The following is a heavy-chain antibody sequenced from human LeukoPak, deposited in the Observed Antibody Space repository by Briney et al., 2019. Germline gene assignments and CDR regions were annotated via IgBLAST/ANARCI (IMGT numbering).Heavy chain of an antibody. D-gene: IGHD4-17*01. CDR1: GYTFTGYY. V-gene: IGHV1-2*02. Sequence: ASVKVSCKASGYTFTGYYMHWVRQAPGQGLEWMGWINLNSGGTNYAQKFQGRVTMTRDTSISTAYMELSRLRSDDTAVYYCAREPPTVTTGDFDYWGQGTLVTVSS. CDR3: AREPPTVTTGDFDY. J-gene: IGHJ4*02. CDR2: INLNSGGT.